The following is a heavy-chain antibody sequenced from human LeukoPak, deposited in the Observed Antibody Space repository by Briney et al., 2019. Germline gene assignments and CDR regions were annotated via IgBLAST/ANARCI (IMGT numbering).Heavy chain of an antibody. V-gene: IGHV1-2*02. CDR3: AREGSGRSWFDP. CDR1: GYTFTGYY. Sequence: SVKVSCKASGYTFTGYYMYWVRQAPGQGLEWMGWINPNRGDTNYAQKFQGRVTMNRDTSSSTAYMELSRLRSDDTAMNYCAREGSGRSWFDPWGQGTLVTASS. D-gene: IGHD6-19*01. J-gene: IGHJ5*02. CDR2: INPNRGDT.